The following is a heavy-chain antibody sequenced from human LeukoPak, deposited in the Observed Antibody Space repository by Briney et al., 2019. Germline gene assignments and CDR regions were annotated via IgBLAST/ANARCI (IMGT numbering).Heavy chain of an antibody. CDR3: ASNFPYYYGSGMRDY. J-gene: IGHJ4*02. V-gene: IGHV1-2*02. CDR1: GYTFTGYY. Sequence: GASVKVSCKASGYTFTGYYMHWVRQAPGQGLEWMGWINPNSGGTNYAQKFQGRVTMTRDTSISTAYMELSRLRSDDTAVYYCASNFPYYYGSGMRDYWGQGTLVTVSS. CDR2: INPNSGGT. D-gene: IGHD3-10*01.